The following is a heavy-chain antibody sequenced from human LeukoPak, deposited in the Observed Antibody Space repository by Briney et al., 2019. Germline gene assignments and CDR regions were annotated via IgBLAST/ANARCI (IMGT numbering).Heavy chain of an antibody. Sequence: GESLKISCKASGYSFTAYWIGWVRQMPGKGLEWMGIIYPGDSNTRYSPSFQGQVSISADKSIRTAYLQWSSLEASDTAMYYCARGVRVVRYYDSSGYSHFDCWGQGTQVTVSS. CDR3: ARGVRVVRYYDSSGYSHFDC. J-gene: IGHJ4*02. CDR2: IYPGDSNT. D-gene: IGHD3-22*01. CDR1: GYSFTAYW. V-gene: IGHV5-51*01.